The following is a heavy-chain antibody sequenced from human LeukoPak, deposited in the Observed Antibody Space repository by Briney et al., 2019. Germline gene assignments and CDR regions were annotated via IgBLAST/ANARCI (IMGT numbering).Heavy chain of an antibody. J-gene: IGHJ4*02. D-gene: IGHD3-10*01. CDR3: ARGMRDYYGLDY. CDR1: GFTFSNYW. Sequence: GGSLRLSCAASGFTFSNYWMSWVRQAPGKGLEWVASIKQDGTDIYYVDSVKGRFTISRDNAKNSLYLQMNSLGVEDTAVYYCARGMRDYYGLDYWGQGTLVTVSS. CDR2: IKQDGTDI. V-gene: IGHV3-7*01.